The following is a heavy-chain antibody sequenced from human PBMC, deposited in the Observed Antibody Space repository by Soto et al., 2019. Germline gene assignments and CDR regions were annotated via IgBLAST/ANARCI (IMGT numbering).Heavy chain of an antibody. CDR3: ARGLRGQLELLV. CDR1: GGSISSGGYY. V-gene: IGHV4-31*03. J-gene: IGHJ4*02. D-gene: IGHD1-7*01. Sequence: SETLSLTCTVSGGSISSGGYYWSWIRQHPGKGLEWIGYIYYSGSTYYNPSLKSRVTISVDTSKNQFSLKLSSVTAADAAVYYCARGLRGQLELLVWGQGTLVTVSS. CDR2: IYYSGST.